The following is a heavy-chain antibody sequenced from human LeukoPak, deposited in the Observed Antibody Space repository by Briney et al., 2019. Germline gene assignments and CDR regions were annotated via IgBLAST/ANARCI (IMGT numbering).Heavy chain of an antibody. V-gene: IGHV4-34*01. D-gene: IGHD6-19*01. J-gene: IGHJ4*02. CDR2: INHSGST. Sequence: SETLSLTCAVYGGSFSGYYWSWTRHPPGKGLEWIGEINHSGSTNYNPSLKSRVTISVDTSKNQFSLKLRSVTAAETAVYYCARALVGQWLPGGFAYWGEGTLVTVSS. CDR1: GGSFSGYY. CDR3: ARALVGQWLPGGFAY.